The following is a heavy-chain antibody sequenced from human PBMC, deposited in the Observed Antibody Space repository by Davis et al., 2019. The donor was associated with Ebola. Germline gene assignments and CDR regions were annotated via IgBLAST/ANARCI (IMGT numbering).Heavy chain of an antibody. D-gene: IGHD3-10*01. CDR2: IYYTGST. V-gene: IGHV4-39*01. CDR3: ARLPGSFKIA. Sequence: SETLSLTCTVSGASISSGGYYWGWIRQPPGKGPEWIASIYYTGSTFYNPSLQSRVTISADTSKNQFSLKVTSVTAADTAVYYCARLPGSFKIAWGQGTLVTVS. J-gene: IGHJ4*02. CDR1: GASISSGGYY.